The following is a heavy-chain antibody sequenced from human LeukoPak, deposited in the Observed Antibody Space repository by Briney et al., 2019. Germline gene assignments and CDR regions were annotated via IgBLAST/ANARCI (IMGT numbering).Heavy chain of an antibody. J-gene: IGHJ5*02. CDR3: ARARPYSSSPNWFDP. V-gene: IGHV1-18*04. D-gene: IGHD6-13*01. CDR2: ISAHNGNT. CDR1: GYTFTSYG. Sequence: GASVKVSCKASGYTFTSYGISWVRQAPGQGLEWMGWISAHNGNTNYAQKLQGRVTMTTDTSTSTAYMELRSLRSDDTAVYYCARARPYSSSPNWFDPWGQGTLVTVSS.